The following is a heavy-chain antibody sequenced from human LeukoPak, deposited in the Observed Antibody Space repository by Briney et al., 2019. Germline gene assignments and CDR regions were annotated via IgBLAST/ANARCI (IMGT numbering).Heavy chain of an antibody. CDR2: IYYSGST. J-gene: IGHJ6*03. CDR3: ARDHREYYDFWSGFGPMDV. Sequence: SETLSLTCTVSGGSISSYYWSWIRQPPGKGLEWIGYIYYSGSTNYNPSLKSRVTISVDKSKNQLSLKLSSVTAADTAVYFCARDHREYYDFWSGFGPMDVWGKGTTVTVSS. CDR1: GGSISSYY. V-gene: IGHV4-59*12. D-gene: IGHD3-3*01.